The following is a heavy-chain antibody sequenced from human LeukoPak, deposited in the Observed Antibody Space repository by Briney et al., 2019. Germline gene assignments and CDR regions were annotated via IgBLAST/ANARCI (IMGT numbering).Heavy chain of an antibody. CDR2: ISSSSSYI. V-gene: IGHV3-21*01. CDR3: ARVRYYYDSSGQIHYYYYYMDV. J-gene: IGHJ6*03. CDR1: GFTFSSYS. Sequence: GGSLRLSCAASGFTFSSYSMNWVRRAPGKGLEWVSSISSSSSYIYYADSVKGRFTISRDNAKNSLYLQMNSLRAEDTAVYYCARVRYYYDSSGQIHYYYYYMDVWGKGTTVTVSS. D-gene: IGHD3-22*01.